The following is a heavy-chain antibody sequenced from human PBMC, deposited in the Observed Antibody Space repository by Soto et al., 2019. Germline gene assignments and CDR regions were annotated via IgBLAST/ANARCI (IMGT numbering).Heavy chain of an antibody. D-gene: IGHD6-13*01. V-gene: IGHV3-23*01. Sequence: EVQLLESGGGLVQSGGSLRLSCAASGFTFSTYAMTWVRQAPGKGLEWVSLISGSGFTTYYADSVKGRFTISRDNSKNTLYVQMNSLRVEDTALYYCAKVRESTAAGHFDYWGQGTLVTVSS. CDR1: GFTFSTYA. CDR3: AKVRESTAAGHFDY. CDR2: ISGSGFTT. J-gene: IGHJ4*02.